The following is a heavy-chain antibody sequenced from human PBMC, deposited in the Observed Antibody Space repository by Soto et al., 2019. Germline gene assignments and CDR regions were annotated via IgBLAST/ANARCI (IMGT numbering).Heavy chain of an antibody. D-gene: IGHD7-27*01. CDR3: VRGSPMGNL. Sequence: PGGSLRLSCAASGFTFSSYGMHWVRQAPGKGLEWVAIINEDGTKKDYVDSVKGRFTIFRDNAKNSLYLQMNSLGAEDSAVYYCVRGSPMGNLWGQGTLVTVSS. CDR1: GFTFSSYG. CDR2: INEDGTKK. J-gene: IGHJ4*02. V-gene: IGHV3-7*04.